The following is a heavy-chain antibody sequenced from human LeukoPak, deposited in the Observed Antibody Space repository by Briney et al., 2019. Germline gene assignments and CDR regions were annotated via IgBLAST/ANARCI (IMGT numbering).Heavy chain of an antibody. J-gene: IGHJ4*02. CDR1: GFTFSSYW. CDR3: ARDIYGITMVRGVIQPDY. CDR2: IKQDGSEK. D-gene: IGHD3-10*01. V-gene: IGHV3-7*01. Sequence: GGSLRPSCAASGFTFSSYWMSWVRQAPGKGLEWVANIKQDGSEKYYVDSVKGRFTISRDNAKNSLYLQMNSLRAEDTAVYYCARDIYGITMVRGVIQPDYWGQGTLVTVSS.